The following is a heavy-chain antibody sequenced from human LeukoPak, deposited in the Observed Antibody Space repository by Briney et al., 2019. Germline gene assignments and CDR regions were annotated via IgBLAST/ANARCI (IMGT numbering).Heavy chain of an antibody. Sequence: PGGSLRLSCAASGFTFSSYWMHWVRQAPGKGLVWVSRINSDGSSTSYADSVKGRFTISRDNAKNTLYPQMNSLRAEDTAVYYCARDLKEYQLLVGIDPWGQGTLVTVSS. CDR2: INSDGSST. CDR1: GFTFSSYW. D-gene: IGHD2-2*01. J-gene: IGHJ5*02. CDR3: ARDLKEYQLLVGIDP. V-gene: IGHV3-74*01.